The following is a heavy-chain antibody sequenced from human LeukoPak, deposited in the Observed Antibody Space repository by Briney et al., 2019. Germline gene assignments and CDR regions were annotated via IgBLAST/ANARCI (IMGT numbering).Heavy chain of an antibody. D-gene: IGHD2-8*01. Sequence: GGSLRLSCAASGFTFSSYAMHWVRQAPGKGLEWVSGISWNSGSIGYADSVKGRFTISRDNAKNSLYLQMNSLRAEDTALYYCASLYCTNGVCYTTSGYFQHWGQGTLVTVSS. V-gene: IGHV3-9*01. CDR1: GFTFSSYA. CDR3: ASLYCTNGVCYTTSGYFQH. J-gene: IGHJ1*01. CDR2: ISWNSGSI.